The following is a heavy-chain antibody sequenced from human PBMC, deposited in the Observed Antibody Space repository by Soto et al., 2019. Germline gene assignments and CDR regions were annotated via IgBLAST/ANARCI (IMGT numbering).Heavy chain of an antibody. CDR3: AKVEGVGGTLGLFDY. J-gene: IGHJ4*02. CDR2: MSSDGSKI. Sequence: QVQLVESGGGAVQPGESLRLSCVASGVDFTYSAMHWVRQAPGKGLESVAVMSSDGSKIHHTDSVKGRFTISRDNSKNTLYLQMNSLRKEDTAVYFCAKVEGVGGTLGLFDYWGQGTLVSVSS. CDR1: GVDFTYSA. V-gene: IGHV3-30*18. D-gene: IGHD1-26*01.